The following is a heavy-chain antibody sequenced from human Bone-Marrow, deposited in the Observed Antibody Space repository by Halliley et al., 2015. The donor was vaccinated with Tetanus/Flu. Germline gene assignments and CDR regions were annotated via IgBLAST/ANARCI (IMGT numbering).Heavy chain of an antibody. Sequence: SVRGRFAISRDNAKNSLYLQMNSLTPEDTAVYYCARDLRPPAGFWGGGCCFPWYFYYWGQGTLITIS. J-gene: IGHJ4*02. D-gene: IGHD2-15*01. V-gene: IGHV3-11*04. CDR3: ARDLRPPAGFWGGGCCFPWYFYY.